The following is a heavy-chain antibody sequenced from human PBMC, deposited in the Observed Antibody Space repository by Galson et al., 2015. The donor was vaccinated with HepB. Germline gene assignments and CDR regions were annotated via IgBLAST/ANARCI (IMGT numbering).Heavy chain of an antibody. CDR2: ISWNSGSI. J-gene: IGHJ4*02. D-gene: IGHD3-16*01. Sequence: SLRLSCAASGFTFDDYAMHWVRQAPGKGLEWVSGISWNSGSIGYADSVKGRFTISRDNAKNSLYLQMNSLRAEDTALYYCAKKTNNGGAHLGFDYWGQGTLVTVSS. CDR3: AKKTNNGGAHLGFDY. V-gene: IGHV3-9*01. CDR1: GFTFDDYA.